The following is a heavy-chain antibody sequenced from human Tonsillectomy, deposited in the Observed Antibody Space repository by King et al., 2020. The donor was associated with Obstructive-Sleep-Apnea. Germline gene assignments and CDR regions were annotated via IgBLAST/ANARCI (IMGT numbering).Heavy chain of an antibody. V-gene: IGHV3-7*01. CDR3: ARNFGGDSGN. CDR1: GFTFSNSW. D-gene: IGHD4-23*01. CDR2: IKQDGSER. J-gene: IGHJ4*02. Sequence: VQLVESGGGLVQPGGSLRLSCAASGFTFSNSWMSWVRQAPGKGREWVANIKQDGSERYYVDPVKGRFTISRDNAKNSLYLQMNSLRAEDTAVYYCARNFGGDSGNWGQGTLVTVSS.